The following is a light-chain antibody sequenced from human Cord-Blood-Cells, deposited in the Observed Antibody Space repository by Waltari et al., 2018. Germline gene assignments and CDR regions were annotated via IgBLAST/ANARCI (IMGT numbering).Light chain of an antibody. J-gene: IGKJ1*01. CDR3: QQYYSVPAK. CDR1: PGINSY. CDR2: AAS. Sequence: VIWLTQSPSLLSASTGDRVTISCRMRPGINSYLAWYQQKPGKAPELLIYAASTLQSGVPSTFSGSGSGTDFDHTISCLQCEDISAYYGQQYYSVPAKFGQGPKVEL. V-gene: IGKV1D-8*01.